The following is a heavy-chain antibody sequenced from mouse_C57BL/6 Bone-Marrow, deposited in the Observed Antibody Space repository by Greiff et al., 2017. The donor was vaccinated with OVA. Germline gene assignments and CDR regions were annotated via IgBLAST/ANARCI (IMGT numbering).Heavy chain of an antibody. CDR2: IDPENGDT. V-gene: IGHV14-4*01. CDR1: GFNIKDDY. Sequence: EVQLQQSGAELVRPGASVKLSCTASGFNIKDDYMHWVKQRPEQGLEWIGWIDPENGDTEYASKFQGKATITADTSSNTAYLQLSSLTSEDTAVYYGTTFYWFAYWGQGTLVTVSA. J-gene: IGHJ3*01. CDR3: TTFYWFAY.